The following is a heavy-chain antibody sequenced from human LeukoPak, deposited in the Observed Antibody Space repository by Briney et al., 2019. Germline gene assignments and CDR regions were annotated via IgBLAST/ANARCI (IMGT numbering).Heavy chain of an antibody. V-gene: IGHV3-33*01. CDR1: GFTFSSYG. D-gene: IGHD1-26*01. Sequence: PGGSLRLSCAASGFTFSSYGMHWFRQAPGKGLEWVAVIWYDGSNKYYADSVKGRFTISRDNSKNTLYLQMNSLRAEDTAVYYCARSLWEPWSPDAFDIWGQGTMVTVSS. CDR3: ARSLWEPWSPDAFDI. CDR2: IWYDGSNK. J-gene: IGHJ3*02.